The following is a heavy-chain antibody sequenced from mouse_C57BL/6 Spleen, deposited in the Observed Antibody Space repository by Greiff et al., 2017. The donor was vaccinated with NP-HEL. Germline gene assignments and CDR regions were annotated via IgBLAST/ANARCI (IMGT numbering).Heavy chain of an antibody. J-gene: IGHJ3*01. V-gene: IGHV14-1*01. CDR1: GFNIKDYY. CDR3: TLDSSGYQFAY. Sequence: DVKLQESGAELVRPGASVKLSCTASGFNIKDYYMHWVKQRPEQGLEWIGRIDPEDGDTEYAPKFQGKATMTADTSSNTAYLQLSSLTSEDTAVYYCTLDSSGYQFAYWGQGTLVTVSA. CDR2: IDPEDGDT. D-gene: IGHD3-2*02.